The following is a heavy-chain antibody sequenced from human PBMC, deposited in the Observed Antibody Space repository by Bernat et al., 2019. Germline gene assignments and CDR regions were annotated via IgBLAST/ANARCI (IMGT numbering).Heavy chain of an antibody. CDR3: ARELTTIAGFDP. CDR2: ISYDGSNK. V-gene: IGHV3-30*03. D-gene: IGHD1-1*01. J-gene: IGHJ5*02. CDR1: GFTFSSYG. Sequence: QVQLVESGGGVVQPGRSLRLSCAASGFTFSSYGMHWVRQAPGKGLEWVAVISYDGSNKYYADSVKGRFTISRDNSKNTLYLQMNSLRAEDTVVYYCARELTTIAGFDPWGQGTLVTVSS.